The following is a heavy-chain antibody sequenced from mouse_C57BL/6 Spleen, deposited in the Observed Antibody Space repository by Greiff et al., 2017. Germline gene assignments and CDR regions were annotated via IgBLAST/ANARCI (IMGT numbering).Heavy chain of an antibody. CDR2: IDPSDSYT. CDR3: ARSDGYYYDY. V-gene: IGHV1-69*01. D-gene: IGHD2-3*01. Sequence: QVQLQQPGAELVMPGASVKLSCKASGYTFTSYWMHGVKQRPGQGLEWIGEIDPSDSYTNYNQKFKGKSTLTVDKSSSTAYMQLSSLTSEDSAVYYCARSDGYYYDYWGQGTTLTVSS. J-gene: IGHJ2*01. CDR1: GYTFTSYW.